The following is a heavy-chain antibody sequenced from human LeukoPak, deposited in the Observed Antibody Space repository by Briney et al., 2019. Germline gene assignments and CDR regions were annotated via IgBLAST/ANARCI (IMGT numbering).Heavy chain of an antibody. CDR3: FFFKQKTAYEILTGYSALGY. D-gene: IGHD3-9*01. J-gene: IGHJ4*02. V-gene: IGHV3-64*01. Sequence: GGSLRVSCAASVFTFSSYAMHWVRQAPGKVLEYASAISSNGGSTYYASSVKGRFTISRDNSKNTLYLQMGSLRAEDMAVYYFFFFKQKTAYEILTGYSALGYWGQGTLVTVSS. CDR1: VFTFSSYA. CDR2: ISSNGGST.